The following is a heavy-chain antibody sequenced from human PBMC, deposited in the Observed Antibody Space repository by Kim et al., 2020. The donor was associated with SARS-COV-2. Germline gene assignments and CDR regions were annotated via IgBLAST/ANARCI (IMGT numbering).Heavy chain of an antibody. CDR2: ISSSSSYI. Sequence: GGSLRLSCAASGFTFSSYSMNWVRQAPGKGLEWVSSISSSSSYIYYADSVKGRFTISRDNAKNSLYLQMNSLRAEDTAVYYCARGGIAARPQGYYYYGMDVRGQGTTVTVSS. D-gene: IGHD6-6*01. V-gene: IGHV3-21*01. CDR1: GFTFSSYS. J-gene: IGHJ6*02. CDR3: ARGGIAARPQGYYYYGMDV.